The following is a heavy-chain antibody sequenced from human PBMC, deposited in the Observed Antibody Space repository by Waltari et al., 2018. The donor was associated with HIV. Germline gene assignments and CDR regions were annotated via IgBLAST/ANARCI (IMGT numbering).Heavy chain of an antibody. CDR2: INSDGSAA. CDR3: ARGDYRIAIFGVVKDDYYGLDV. V-gene: IGHV3-74*01. Sequence: EVQLVESGGGLAQPGGSLRLSCVSSGFPFRSYWINWFRHAPGKGLVWVSRINSDGSAASYADSVKGRFTIFRDNAKNTVYLQMNSLRADDTAVYYCARGDYRIAIFGVVKDDYYGLDVWGQGTTVIVSS. D-gene: IGHD3-3*01. J-gene: IGHJ6*02. CDR1: GFPFRSYW.